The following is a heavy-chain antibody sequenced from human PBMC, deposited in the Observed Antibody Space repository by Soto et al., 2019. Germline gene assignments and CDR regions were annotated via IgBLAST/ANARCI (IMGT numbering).Heavy chain of an antibody. V-gene: IGHV1-18*01. CDR2: ISAYNGNT. Sequence: GASVKVSCKASGYTFTSYGISWVRQAPGQGLEWMGWISAYNGNTNYAQKLQGRVTMTTDTSTSTAYMELRSLRSDDTAVYYCARDPNLLLSSGWYVEIDYWGQGTLVTVFS. CDR1: GYTFTSYG. J-gene: IGHJ4*02. D-gene: IGHD6-19*01. CDR3: ARDPNLLLSSGWYVEIDY.